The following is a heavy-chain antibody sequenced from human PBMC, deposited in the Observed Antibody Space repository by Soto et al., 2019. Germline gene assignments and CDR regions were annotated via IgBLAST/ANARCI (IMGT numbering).Heavy chain of an antibody. V-gene: IGHV4-30-4*01. CDR2: IYYSGST. CDR1: GDSINSGDYH. CDR3: ARAYRVPSAGAPEV. J-gene: IGHJ6*01. D-gene: IGHD3-16*02. Sequence: SETLSLTCTVSGDSINSGDYHWSWIRQSPGKGLEWIGAIYYSGSTYYNPSLKRRIRISVDTSKNQFSLKVKSVTAADTAVYYCARAYRVPSAGAPEVWGQGTTVTVSS.